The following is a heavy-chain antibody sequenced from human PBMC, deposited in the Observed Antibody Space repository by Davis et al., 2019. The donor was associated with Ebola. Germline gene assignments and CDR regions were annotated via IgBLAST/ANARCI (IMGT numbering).Heavy chain of an antibody. CDR3: ASGSYSYYFDY. D-gene: IGHD2-15*01. CDR2: INHSGST. J-gene: IGHJ4*02. V-gene: IGHV4-34*01. CDR1: GGSFSGYY. Sequence: MPSETLSLTCAVYGGSFSGYYWSWIRQPPGKGLEWIGEINHSGSTNYSPSLKSRVTISIDKSKNQFSLNLNSVTAADTAVYYCASGSYSYYFDYWGQGTLVTVSS.